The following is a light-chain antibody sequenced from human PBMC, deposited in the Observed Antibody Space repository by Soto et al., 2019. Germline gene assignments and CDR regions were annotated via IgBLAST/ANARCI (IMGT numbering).Light chain of an antibody. V-gene: IGKV1-12*01. J-gene: IGKJ4*01. CDR2: AAS. Sequence: DIQMTQSPSSVSASVGDRVTITCRASQDISSWLAWYQQKPGNAPKVLIFAASTLQRGVPSRFSGSGSGTDFTLTISSLQPEDFATYFCQQADGFPLTFGGGTKVDIK. CDR1: QDISSW. CDR3: QQADGFPLT.